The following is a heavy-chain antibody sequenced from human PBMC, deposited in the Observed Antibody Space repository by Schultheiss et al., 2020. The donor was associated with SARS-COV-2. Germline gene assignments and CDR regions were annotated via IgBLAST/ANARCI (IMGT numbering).Heavy chain of an antibody. D-gene: IGHD3-16*01. J-gene: IGHJ4*02. CDR1: GFTFSNHG. CDR2: ISYDGSNK. CDR3: ARGGGGFDY. V-gene: IGHV3-30*19. Sequence: GGSLRLSCKVSGFTFSNHGMQWVRQSPGKGLEWVAVISYDGSNKYYADSVMGRFTISRDNAKKSLYLQMNSLRAEDTAVYYCARGGGGFDYWGQGTLVTVSS.